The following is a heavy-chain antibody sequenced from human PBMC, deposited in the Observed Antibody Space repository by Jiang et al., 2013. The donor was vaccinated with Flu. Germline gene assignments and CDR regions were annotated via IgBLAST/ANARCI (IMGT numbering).Heavy chain of an antibody. V-gene: IGHV4-39*01. Sequence: GPGLVKPSETLSLTCTVSGGSISSSSYYWGWIRQPPGKGLEWIGSIYYSGSTYYNPSLKSRVTISVDTSKNQFSLKLSSVTAADTAVYYCARLGGIFGVVIPFDIWGQGTMVTVSS. CDR3: ARLGGIFGVVIPFDI. D-gene: IGHD3-3*01. J-gene: IGHJ3*02. CDR2: IYYSGST. CDR1: GGSISSSSYY.